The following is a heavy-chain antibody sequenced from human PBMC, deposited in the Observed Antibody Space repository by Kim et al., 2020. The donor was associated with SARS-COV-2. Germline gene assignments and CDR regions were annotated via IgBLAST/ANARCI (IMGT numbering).Heavy chain of an antibody. Sequence: GGSLRLSCVASGFTFTGYGMSWVRQAPGQGLEWVSGISGRGEKTDYADSVKGLFTISRDNPEKTVYLQMNILRAEDTAVYFCAKGGYCSRPSCSPLESWGQGSLVIVSS. CDR1: GFTFTGYG. J-gene: IGHJ5*02. V-gene: IGHV3-23*01. D-gene: IGHD2-2*01. CDR3: AKGGYCSRPSCSPLES. CDR2: ISGRGEKT.